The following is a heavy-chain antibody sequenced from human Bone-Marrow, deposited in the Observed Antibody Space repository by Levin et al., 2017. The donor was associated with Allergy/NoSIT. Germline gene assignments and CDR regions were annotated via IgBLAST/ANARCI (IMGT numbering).Heavy chain of an antibody. CDR3: AKDLDESYYDLWSGYFRFDN. CDR2: ITGSGGST. J-gene: IGHJ4*02. Sequence: ETLSLTCAASGFTFSSYAMSWVRQAPGKGPEWVSGITGSGGSTFYADSVKGRFTISRDNSKNTLDLQMSSLRVEDTAVYYCAKDLDESYYDLWSGYFRFDNWGQGTLVTVSS. V-gene: IGHV3-23*01. D-gene: IGHD3-3*01. CDR1: GFTFSSYA.